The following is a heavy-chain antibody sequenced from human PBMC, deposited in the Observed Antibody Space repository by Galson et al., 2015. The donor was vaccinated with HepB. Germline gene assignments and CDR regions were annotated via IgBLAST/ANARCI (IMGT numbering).Heavy chain of an antibody. J-gene: IGHJ4*02. V-gene: IGHV1-18*04. CDR2: ISGYNGDT. CDR1: GYTFTNYG. CDR3: ARDLQGYSAYYDY. Sequence: SVKVSCKASGYTFTNYGIIWVRQAPGQGLRWMGWISGYNGDTNYAQNLQGRVTMTGDTSINTAYMELSRLRSDDTAVYYCARDLQGYSAYYDYWGQGTLVTVSS. D-gene: IGHD5-12*01.